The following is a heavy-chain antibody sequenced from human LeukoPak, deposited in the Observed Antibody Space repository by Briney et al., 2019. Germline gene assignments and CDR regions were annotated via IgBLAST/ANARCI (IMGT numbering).Heavy chain of an antibody. Sequence: GGSLRLSCAASASTFSSYGMHWVRQAPGKGLEWVAFIRYDGSNKYYADSVKGRFTISRDNSKNTLYLQMNSLRGEDTAVYYCAKAKGWFQIFDYWGQGTLVIVSS. CDR3: AKAKGWFQIFDY. CDR1: ASTFSSYG. CDR2: IRYDGSNK. V-gene: IGHV3-30*02. J-gene: IGHJ4*02. D-gene: IGHD6-19*01.